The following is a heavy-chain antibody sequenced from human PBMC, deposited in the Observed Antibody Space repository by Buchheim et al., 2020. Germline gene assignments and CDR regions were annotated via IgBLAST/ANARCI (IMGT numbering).Heavy chain of an antibody. D-gene: IGHD3-3*01. CDR2: ISYDGSNK. Sequence: QVQLVESGGGVVQPGRSLRLSCAASGFTFSSYGMHWVRQAPGKGLEWVAVISYDGSNKYYADSVKGRFTISRDNSKNTLYLQMNSLRAEDTAVYYCAKGETTDFWSGWVPGRYGMDVWGQGTT. CDR3: AKGETTDFWSGWVPGRYGMDV. CDR1: GFTFSSYG. V-gene: IGHV3-30*18. J-gene: IGHJ6*02.